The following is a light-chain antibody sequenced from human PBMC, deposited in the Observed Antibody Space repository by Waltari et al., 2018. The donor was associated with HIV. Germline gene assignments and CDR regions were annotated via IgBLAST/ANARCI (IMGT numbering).Light chain of an antibody. CDR3: AAWDDSLSGWV. CDR2: RNN. V-gene: IGLV1-47*01. J-gene: IGLJ3*02. CDR1: NSTIGSNY. Sequence: QSVLTQPPSASGTPGQRVTTPCSGSNSTIGSNYLYWYQQLPGTAPKLLIYRNNRRPSGVPDRFAGTKSGTSASLAISGLRSEDEAYYYCAAWDDSLSGWVFGGGTKLTVL.